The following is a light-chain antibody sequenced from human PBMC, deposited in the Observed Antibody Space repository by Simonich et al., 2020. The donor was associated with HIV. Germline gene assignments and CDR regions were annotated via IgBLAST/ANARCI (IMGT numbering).Light chain of an antibody. V-gene: IGLV2-14*03. J-gene: IGLJ3*02. CDR2: DIN. Sequence: QSALTQPVSVSGSPGQSITISCTGTSSDVVHYNYVSWYQQHPGKAPKLMIYDINKRPSGVSNRFYGSKSDNTASLTISGLQVEDEADYYCSSYTSSSTWVFGGGTKLTVL. CDR3: SSYTSSSTWV. CDR1: SSDVVHYNY.